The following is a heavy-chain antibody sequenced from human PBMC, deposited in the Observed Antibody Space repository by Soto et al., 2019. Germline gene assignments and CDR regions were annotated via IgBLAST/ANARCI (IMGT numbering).Heavy chain of an antibody. CDR1: GFTFSSYA. CDR2: ISGSGGST. CDR3: AKLRDIVVVVAATHNWFDP. Sequence: EVQLLESGGGLVQPGGSLRLSCAASGFTFSSYAMSWVRQAPGKGLEWVSAISGSGGSTYYADSVKGRFTISRDNSKNTVYLQMNSLRAEDTAVYYCAKLRDIVVVVAATHNWFDPWGQGTLVTVSS. D-gene: IGHD2-15*01. V-gene: IGHV3-23*01. J-gene: IGHJ5*02.